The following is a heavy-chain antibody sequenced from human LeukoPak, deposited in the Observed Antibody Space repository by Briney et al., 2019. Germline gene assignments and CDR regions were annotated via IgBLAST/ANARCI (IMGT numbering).Heavy chain of an antibody. V-gene: IGHV4-34*01. D-gene: IGHD6-13*01. CDR3: ATGGSSWNEY. CDR1: GGSFSGYY. CDR2: INHSGST. J-gene: IGHJ4*02. Sequence: SETLSLTCAVYGGSFSGYYWSWIRQPPGKGLEWIGEINHSGSTNYNPSLKSRVTISVDTSKNQFSLKLSSVTAADTAVYFCATGGSSWNEYWGQGTLVTVSS.